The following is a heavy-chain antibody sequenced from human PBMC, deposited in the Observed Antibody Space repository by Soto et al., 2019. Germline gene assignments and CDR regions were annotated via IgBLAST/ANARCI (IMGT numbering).Heavy chain of an antibody. CDR3: ARRGFGDQSFRHYGMDV. CDR2: IIPIFGTA. D-gene: IGHD3-10*01. Sequence: QVQLVQSGAEVKKPGSSVKVSCKASGGTFSSYAISWVRQAPGQGLEWMGGIIPIFGTANYAQKFQGRVTIPAEEYTSTAYMGLSSLRSEDTAVYYCARRGFGDQSFRHYGMDVWGQGTTVTVSS. CDR1: GGTFSSYA. V-gene: IGHV1-69*12. J-gene: IGHJ6*02.